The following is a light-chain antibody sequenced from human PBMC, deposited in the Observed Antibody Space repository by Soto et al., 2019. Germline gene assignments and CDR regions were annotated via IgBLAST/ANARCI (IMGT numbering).Light chain of an antibody. CDR3: QQYGSSYPWT. CDR2: GAS. CDR1: QSFNSIY. J-gene: IGKJ1*01. V-gene: IGKV3-20*01. Sequence: EIVLTQSPGTLSLSPGERATLSCRASQSFNSIYLAWYQQKPGQAPRLLIYGASSRATGIPDRFSGSGSGTDFTLTIRRLEPEDFAVYYCQQYGSSYPWTFGQGTKGDIK.